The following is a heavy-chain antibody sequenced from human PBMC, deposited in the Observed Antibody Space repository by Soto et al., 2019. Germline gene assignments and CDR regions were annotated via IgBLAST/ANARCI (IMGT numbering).Heavy chain of an antibody. CDR1: GGTFSSYT. Sequence: QVQLVQSGAEVKKPGSSVKVSCKASGGTFSSYTISWVRQAPGQGLEWMGRIIPILGIANYAQKFQGRVTITADKSTSTAYMELSSLRSEDTAVYYCAVGGAVGAQADWFDPWGQGNLVNVSS. CDR2: IIPILGIA. D-gene: IGHD1-26*01. CDR3: AVGGAVGAQADWFDP. J-gene: IGHJ5*02. V-gene: IGHV1-69*02.